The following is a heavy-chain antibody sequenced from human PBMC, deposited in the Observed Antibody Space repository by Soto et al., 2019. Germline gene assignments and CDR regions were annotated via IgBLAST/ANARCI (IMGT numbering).Heavy chain of an antibody. D-gene: IGHD3-22*01. CDR2: IYPGDSDT. J-gene: IGHJ4*02. V-gene: IGHV5-51*01. CDR3: ARQADYYDSTPYYFDY. Sequence: PXESLKISCKGCGYSFTSYWIGWVRQMPGKGLEWMGIIYPGDSDTRYSPSFQGQVTISADKSISTAYLQWSSLKASDTAMYYCARQADYYDSTPYYFDYWGQGTLVTVSS. CDR1: GYSFTSYW.